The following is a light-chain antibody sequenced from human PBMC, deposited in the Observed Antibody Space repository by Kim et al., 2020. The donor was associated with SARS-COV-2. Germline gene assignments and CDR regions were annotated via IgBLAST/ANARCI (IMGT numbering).Light chain of an antibody. V-gene: IGKV1-12*01. J-gene: IGKJ2*01. CDR1: QGVATW. CDR2: AAS. Sequence: SAAGGDRVTITCRASQGVATWLAWYQQKPGQAPNLLIYAASSLRSGVPSRFSGSGSGTDFTLTISSLQPEDFATYFCQQANSFPPTFGQGTKLEI. CDR3: QQANSFPPT.